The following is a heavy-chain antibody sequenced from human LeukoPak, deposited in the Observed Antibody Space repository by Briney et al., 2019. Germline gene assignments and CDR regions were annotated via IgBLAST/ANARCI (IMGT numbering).Heavy chain of an antibody. CDR1: GYTFTSYA. D-gene: IGHD4-17*01. Sequence: ASVKVSCKASGYTFTSYAMNWVRQAPGQGLEWMGWINTNTGNPTYAQGFTGRFVFSLDTSVSTAYLQISSLKAEDTAVYYCARDLHYGDYVAGAFDIWGQGTMVTVSS. CDR3: ARDLHYGDYVAGAFDI. CDR2: INTNTGNP. J-gene: IGHJ3*02. V-gene: IGHV7-4-1*02.